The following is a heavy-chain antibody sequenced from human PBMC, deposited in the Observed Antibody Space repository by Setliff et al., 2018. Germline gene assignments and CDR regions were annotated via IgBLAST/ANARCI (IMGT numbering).Heavy chain of an antibody. CDR1: GYTFTAYY. Sequence: GASVKVSRKTSGYTFTAYYIYWVRQAPGHGLELMGRIHPNTGSTNYLQDFQGRVTITRXXXIYTVYMXXXXXTSGDTAVYYCAKQGYSDSLYAFDVWGQGTVVTVSS. CDR3: AKQGYSDSLYAFDV. J-gene: IGHJ3*01. CDR2: IHPNTGST. D-gene: IGHD3-16*02. V-gene: IGHV1-2*06.